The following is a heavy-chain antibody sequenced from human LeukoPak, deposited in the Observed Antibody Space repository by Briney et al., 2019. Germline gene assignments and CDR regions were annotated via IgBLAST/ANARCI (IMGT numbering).Heavy chain of an antibody. J-gene: IGHJ3*02. CDR2: IYHSGST. CDR1: GGSISSGGYS. V-gene: IGHV4-30-2*01. CDR3: ASFEGYYDSSGYYYGAFDI. D-gene: IGHD3-22*01. Sequence: SETLSLTCAVSGGSISSGGYSWGWIRQPPGKGLEWIGYIYHSGSTYYNPSLKSRVTISVDRSKNQFSLKLSSVTAADMAVYYCASFEGYYDSSGYYYGAFDIWGQGTMVTVSS.